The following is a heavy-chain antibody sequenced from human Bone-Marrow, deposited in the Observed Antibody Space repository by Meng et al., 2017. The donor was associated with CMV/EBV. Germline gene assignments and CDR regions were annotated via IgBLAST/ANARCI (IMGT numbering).Heavy chain of an antibody. CDR1: GGSISSSSYY. CDR3: ARAGSTSCYDD. CDR2: IYCSGST. V-gene: IGHV4-39*07. Sequence: GSLRLSCTVSGGSISSSSYYWGWIRQPPGKGLEWIGSIYCSGSTYYNPSLKSRVTISVDTSKNQFSLKLSSVTAADTAVYYCARAGSTSCYDDWGQGTLVTVSS. J-gene: IGHJ4*02. D-gene: IGHD2-2*01.